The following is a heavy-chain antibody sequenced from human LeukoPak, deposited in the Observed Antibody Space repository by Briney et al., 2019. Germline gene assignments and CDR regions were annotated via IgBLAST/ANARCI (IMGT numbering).Heavy chain of an antibody. CDR2: ICYSGST. Sequence: SETLSLTCAFYGGSFSDFYWSWIRQPPGKGLEWIGYICYSGSTNYNPSLKSRVTISVDTYKNQFSLKLSSVTAADTAVYYCARGFGPGGAFDIWGQGTMVTVSS. D-gene: IGHD3-16*01. CDR1: GGSFSDFY. CDR3: ARGFGPGGAFDI. V-gene: IGHV4-59*01. J-gene: IGHJ3*02.